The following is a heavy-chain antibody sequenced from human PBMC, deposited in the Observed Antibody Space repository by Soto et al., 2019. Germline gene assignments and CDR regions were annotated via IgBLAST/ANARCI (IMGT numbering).Heavy chain of an antibody. V-gene: IGHV3-23*01. Sequence: EVQLLESGGGLVQPGGSLRLSCAASGFGFGSYTMTWVRQTPGKGLEWVSGISGSGGATYYADSVKGRFSISRDNSKKTVYLQMSSLRDEDKAVYYWAKAHLGAMAHFDSWGQGTLVTVSS. D-gene: IGHD5-18*01. CDR3: AKAHLGAMAHFDS. CDR1: GFGFGSYT. J-gene: IGHJ4*02. CDR2: ISGSGGAT.